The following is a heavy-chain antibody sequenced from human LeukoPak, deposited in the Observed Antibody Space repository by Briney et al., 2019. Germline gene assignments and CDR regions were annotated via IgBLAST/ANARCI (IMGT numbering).Heavy chain of an antibody. D-gene: IGHD2-2*01. CDR1: GYTFTGYY. Sequence: SVKVSCKASGYTFTGYYMHWVRQAPGQGLEWMGRINPNSGGTNYAQKFQGRVTMTRDTSISTAYMELSRLRSDDTAVYYCARAEMPPAAPYNWFDPWGQGTVVTVSS. CDR2: INPNSGGT. V-gene: IGHV1-2*06. CDR3: ARAEMPPAAPYNWFDP. J-gene: IGHJ5*02.